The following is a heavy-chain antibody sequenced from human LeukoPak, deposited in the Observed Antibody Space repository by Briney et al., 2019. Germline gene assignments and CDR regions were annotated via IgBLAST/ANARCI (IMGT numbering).Heavy chain of an antibody. CDR1: GFTFSSYA. CDR2: ISGSGGST. D-gene: IGHD3-16*01. Sequence: GGSLRLSCAASGFTFSSYAMSWVRQAPGKGVEWVSAISGSGGSTYYADSVKGRFTISRDNSRDTLYLQMNSLRAEDTAVYYCAKGYYDYVWGSYYIDYWGQGTLVTVSS. CDR3: AKGYYDYVWGSYYIDY. J-gene: IGHJ4*02. V-gene: IGHV3-23*01.